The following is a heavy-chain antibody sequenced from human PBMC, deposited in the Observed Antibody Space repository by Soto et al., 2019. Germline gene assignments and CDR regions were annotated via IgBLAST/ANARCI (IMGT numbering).Heavy chain of an antibody. CDR3: ARFYRLLWFGESHGYYFDY. J-gene: IGHJ4*02. Sequence: ASVKVSCKASGYTFTSYGISWVRQAPGQGLEWMGWISAYNGNTNYAQKLQGRVTMTTDTSTSTAYMELRSLRSDDTAVYYCARFYRLLWFGESHGYYFDYWGQGTLVTVSS. V-gene: IGHV1-18*01. CDR2: ISAYNGNT. CDR1: GYTFTSYG. D-gene: IGHD3-10*01.